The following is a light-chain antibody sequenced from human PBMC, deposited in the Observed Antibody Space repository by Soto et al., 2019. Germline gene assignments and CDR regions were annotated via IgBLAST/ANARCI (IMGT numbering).Light chain of an antibody. V-gene: IGKV2-28*01. Sequence: DIVMTQSPLSLPVTPGEPASISCRSSQSLLHSNGYNCLDWYLQKPGQSPPLRIYLGSNRASGGPDRFSGSGSGTDFRLKISRGEAEDVGVYYCMQARQSPVTFGGGTKVEIK. CDR1: QSLLHSNGYNC. J-gene: IGKJ4*01. CDR2: LGS. CDR3: MQARQSPVT.